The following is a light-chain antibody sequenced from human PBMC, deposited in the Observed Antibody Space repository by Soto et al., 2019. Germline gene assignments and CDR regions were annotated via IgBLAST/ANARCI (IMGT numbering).Light chain of an antibody. V-gene: IGKV3-15*01. Sequence: EIVMTQSPATLSVSPGERATLSCRASQSVSSRLAWYQQKPGQAPWLLIYGASTRATGIPARFSGSGSGTEFTLTISSLQSEDFAVYYCQQYNNWPRTFGQGTKVDVK. CDR3: QQYNNWPRT. CDR1: QSVSSR. J-gene: IGKJ1*01. CDR2: GAS.